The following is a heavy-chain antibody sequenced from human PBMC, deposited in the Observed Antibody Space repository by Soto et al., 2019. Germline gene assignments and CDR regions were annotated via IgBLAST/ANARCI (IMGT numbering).Heavy chain of an antibody. CDR2: IDYIGST. CDR1: GGSISTGGYY. J-gene: IGHJ4*02. Sequence: PSETLSLTCTVSGGSISTGGYYWSWIRQHPGKGLEWIGYIDYIGSTFYNPSLKSRLTISVDTSKNQFSLKLSSVTAADTAVYYCARAHPTTWSDYWGQGTLVTVSS. D-gene: IGHD4-17*01. CDR3: ARAHPTTWSDY. V-gene: IGHV4-31*03.